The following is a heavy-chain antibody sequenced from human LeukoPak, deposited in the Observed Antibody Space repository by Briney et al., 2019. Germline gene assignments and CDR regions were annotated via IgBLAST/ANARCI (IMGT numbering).Heavy chain of an antibody. CDR2: IYYSGST. CDR3: ARETVYGSGSYYYYYYYMDV. CDR1: SGSISSYY. V-gene: IGHV4-59*12. J-gene: IGHJ6*03. D-gene: IGHD3-10*01. Sequence: SETLSLTCTVSSGSISSYYWSWIRQPPGKGLEWIGYIYYSGSTNYNPSLKSRVTISVDTSKNQFSLKLSSVTAADTAVYYCARETVYGSGSYYYYYYYMDVWGKGTTVTISS.